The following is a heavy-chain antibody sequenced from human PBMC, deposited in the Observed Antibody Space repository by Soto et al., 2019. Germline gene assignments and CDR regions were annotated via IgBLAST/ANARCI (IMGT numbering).Heavy chain of an antibody. V-gene: IGHV3-48*01. J-gene: IGHJ3*02. CDR2: ISSSSSTI. Sequence: GGSLRLSCAASGFTFSSYSMNWVRQAPGKGLEWVSYISSSSSTIYYADSVKGRFTISRDNAKNSLYLQMNSLRAEVTAVYYCARDCSSTSCYEGDAFDIWGQGTMVTVSS. D-gene: IGHD2-2*01. CDR3: ARDCSSTSCYEGDAFDI. CDR1: GFTFSSYS.